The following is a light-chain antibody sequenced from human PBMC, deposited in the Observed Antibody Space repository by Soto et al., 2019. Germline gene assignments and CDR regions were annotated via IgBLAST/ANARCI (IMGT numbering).Light chain of an antibody. CDR2: GAS. V-gene: IGKV3-20*01. J-gene: IGKJ2*01. Sequence: EIVLTQSPGTLSLSPGERATLSCRASQSVSSSYLAWYQQKPGQAPRLLIYGASTRATGIPDRFSGSGSRTDCTLTISRLEPEDFAVYYCQQYGSSPYTFGQGTKLEIK. CDR3: QQYGSSPYT. CDR1: QSVSSSY.